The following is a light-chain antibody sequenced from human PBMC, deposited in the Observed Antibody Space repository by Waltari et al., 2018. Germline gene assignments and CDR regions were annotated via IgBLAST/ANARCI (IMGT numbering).Light chain of an antibody. J-gene: IGLJ2*01. CDR2: EVS. V-gene: IGLV2-8*01. Sequence: QSALTQPPSASGSPGQSVTISCTGTSSDVGGYNYAPWYQQHPGRAPKLVIYEVSKRPSGVPDRFSGSKSGTTASLTVSGLQAEDEADFYCSSYAGSNSFVVFGGGTKLTVL. CDR1: SSDVGGYNY. CDR3: SSYAGSNSFVV.